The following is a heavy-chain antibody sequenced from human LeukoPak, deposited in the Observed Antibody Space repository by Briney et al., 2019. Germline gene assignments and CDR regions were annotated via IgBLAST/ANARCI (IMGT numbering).Heavy chain of an antibody. Sequence: PGGSLRLSCAATGFTFSSYAMSWVRQAPGKGLEWVSAISGSGGSTYYADSVKGRFTISRDNSKNTLYLQMNSLRAEDTAVYYCATLDGSGLTYDAFDIWGQGTMVTVSP. V-gene: IGHV3-23*01. J-gene: IGHJ3*02. CDR1: GFTFSSYA. CDR2: ISGSGGST. D-gene: IGHD3-10*01. CDR3: ATLDGSGLTYDAFDI.